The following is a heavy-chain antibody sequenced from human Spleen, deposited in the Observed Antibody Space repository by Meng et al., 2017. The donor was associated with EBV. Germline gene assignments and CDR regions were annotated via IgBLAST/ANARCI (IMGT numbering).Heavy chain of an antibody. CDR3: ARDAIGFFDY. Sequence: QLVESGSELKRPGASVKVSCKASGYIFTDYAMNWVRQAPGQGLEWMGWINTNTGNPTYAQDFTGRFVFSLDTSVTTAYLQISSLKAEDTAVYYCARDAIGFFDYWGQGTLVTVSS. V-gene: IGHV7-4-1*02. CDR1: GYIFTDYA. D-gene: IGHD2/OR15-2a*01. CDR2: INTNTGNP. J-gene: IGHJ4*02.